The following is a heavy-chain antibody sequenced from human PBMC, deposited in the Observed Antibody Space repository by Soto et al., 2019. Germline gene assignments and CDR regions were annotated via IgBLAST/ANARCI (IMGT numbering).Heavy chain of an antibody. CDR2: IIPIFGTA. CDR1: GGTFSSYV. D-gene: IGHD3-22*01. J-gene: IGHJ4*02. Sequence: QVQLVQSGAEVKKPGSSVKVSCKASGGTFSSYVISWVRQAPGQGLEWMGGIIPIFGTANYAQKFQGRVTITADESTSTAYMELSSLRSEDTAVYYCAKNPYYYDRSGYYYWGQGTLVTVSS. V-gene: IGHV1-69*12. CDR3: AKNPYYYDRSGYYY.